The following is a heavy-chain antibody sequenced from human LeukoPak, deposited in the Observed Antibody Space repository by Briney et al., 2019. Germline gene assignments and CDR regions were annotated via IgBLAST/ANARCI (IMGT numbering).Heavy chain of an antibody. V-gene: IGHV4-34*01. CDR2: INHSGST. D-gene: IGHD3-10*01. CDR3: ARGRYYGSGGTGTDV. Sequence: SETLSLTCAVYGGSFSGYYWSWIRQPPGKGLEWIGEINHSGSTNYNPSLKSRVTISVDTSKNQFSLKLSSVTAADTAVYYCARGRYYGSGGTGTDVWGKGTTVTVSS. J-gene: IGHJ6*04. CDR1: GGSFSGYY.